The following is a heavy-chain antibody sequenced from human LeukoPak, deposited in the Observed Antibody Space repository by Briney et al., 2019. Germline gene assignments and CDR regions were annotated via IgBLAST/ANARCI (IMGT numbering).Heavy chain of an antibody. CDR3: AKDNTPLIAVAGTRGFDY. J-gene: IGHJ4*02. Sequence: GGSLRLSCAASGLTFSSYAMSWVRQAPGKGLEWVSAISGSGGSTYYADSVKGRFTISRDNSKNTLYLQMNSLRAEDTAVYYCAKDNTPLIAVAGTRGFDYWGQGTLVTVSS. CDR1: GLTFSSYA. D-gene: IGHD6-19*01. V-gene: IGHV3-23*01. CDR2: ISGSGGST.